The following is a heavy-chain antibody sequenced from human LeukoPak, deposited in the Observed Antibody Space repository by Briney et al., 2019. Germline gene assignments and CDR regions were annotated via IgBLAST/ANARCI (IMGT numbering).Heavy chain of an antibody. CDR1: GFTFSSYS. V-gene: IGHV3-48*02. D-gene: IGHD3-3*01. J-gene: IGHJ3*02. CDR2: ISSSSSTI. CDR3: ARGWWVKTFWSGPHAFDI. Sequence: GGSLRLSCAASGFTFSSYSMNWVRQAPGKGLEWVSYISSSSSTIYYADSVKGRFTISRDNAKNSLYLQMNSLRDEDTAVYYCARGWWVKTFWSGPHAFDIWGQGTMVTVSS.